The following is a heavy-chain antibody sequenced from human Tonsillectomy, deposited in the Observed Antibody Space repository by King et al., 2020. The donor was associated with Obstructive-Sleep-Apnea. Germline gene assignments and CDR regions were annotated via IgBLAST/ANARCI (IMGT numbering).Heavy chain of an antibody. Sequence: QLQESGPGLVKPSGTLSLTCAVSGGSISSSNWWRWVRQPPGKGLEWIGEIYHSGNTNYNPSLKSRVTISVDKSKNQFSLKLTSVTAADTAVYYCASRIESGLYYYYGMDVWGQGTTVTVSS. V-gene: IGHV4-4*02. CDR1: GGSISSSNW. CDR3: ASRIESGLYYYYGMDV. CDR2: IYHSGNT. J-gene: IGHJ6*02. D-gene: IGHD5-12*01.